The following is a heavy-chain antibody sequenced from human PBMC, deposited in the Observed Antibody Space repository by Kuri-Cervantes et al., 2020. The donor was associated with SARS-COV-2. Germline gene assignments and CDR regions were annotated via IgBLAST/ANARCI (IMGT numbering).Heavy chain of an antibody. CDR3: ARWGGQPDSSGPNEL. J-gene: IGHJ4*02. CDR2: IYHSGST. Sequence: SETLSLTCAVSGGSISSSSWWSWVRQPPGKGLEWIGEIYHSGSTNYNPSLKSRVTISVDKSKNQFSLKLSSVTAADTAVYYCARWGGQPDSSGPNELWGQGTLVTDSS. V-gene: IGHV4-4*02. CDR1: GGSISSSSW. D-gene: IGHD3-22*01.